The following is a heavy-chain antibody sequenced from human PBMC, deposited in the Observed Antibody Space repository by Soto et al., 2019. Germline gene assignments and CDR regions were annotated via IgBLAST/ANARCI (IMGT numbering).Heavy chain of an antibody. CDR2: IYTSGST. CDR1: GGSISSYY. CDR3: ARGGGYDSFDF. Sequence: SETLSLTCTVSGGSISSYYLSWIRQAAGKGLEWIGHIYTSGSTTYNPSLKSRVTMSVDTSKNHFSLKLRSVTAADTAVYYCARGGGYDSFDFWGQGIQVTVSS. V-gene: IGHV4-4*07. D-gene: IGHD2-15*01. J-gene: IGHJ4*02.